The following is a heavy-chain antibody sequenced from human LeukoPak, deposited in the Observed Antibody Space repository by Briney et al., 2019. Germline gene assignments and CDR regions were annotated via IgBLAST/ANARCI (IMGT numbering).Heavy chain of an antibody. J-gene: IGHJ3*02. CDR3: ARRRAMDRSDAFDI. Sequence: SETLSLTCTVSGDSINNYYWNWIRQPPGKGLEWIGYVYYRGTTKYNPSLESRVTISVDASKKHFSLNLSSVTAADTAVYYCARRRAMDRSDAFDIWGQGTMVTVYS. CDR1: GDSINNYY. V-gene: IGHV4-59*08. D-gene: IGHD2-2*03. CDR2: VYYRGTT.